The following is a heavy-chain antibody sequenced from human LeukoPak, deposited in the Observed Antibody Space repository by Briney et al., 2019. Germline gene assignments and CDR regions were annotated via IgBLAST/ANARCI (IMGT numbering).Heavy chain of an antibody. Sequence: SETLSLTCTVSGGSISSYYWSWIRQPPGKGLEWIGYIYYSGSTNYNPSLKSRVTISVDTSKNQFSLKLSSVTAADTAVYYCARQHIVVVTASESWSDPWGQGTPVTVSS. D-gene: IGHD2-21*02. V-gene: IGHV4-59*01. CDR2: IYYSGST. J-gene: IGHJ5*02. CDR1: GGSISSYY. CDR3: ARQHIVVVTASESWSDP.